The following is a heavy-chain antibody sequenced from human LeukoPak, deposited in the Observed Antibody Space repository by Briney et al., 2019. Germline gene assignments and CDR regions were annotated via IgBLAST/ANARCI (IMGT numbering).Heavy chain of an antibody. CDR3: ARVDSYDRVDY. J-gene: IGHJ4*02. D-gene: IGHD3-22*01. Sequence: SETLSLTSTVSGGSISSGSYYWSWIRQPAGKGLEWIGRIYTSGSTNYNPSLKSRVTIAVDTSKNQFSLKLSSVTAADTAVYYCARVDSYDRVDYWGQGTLVTVSS. CDR2: IYTSGST. CDR1: GGSISSGSYY. V-gene: IGHV4-61*02.